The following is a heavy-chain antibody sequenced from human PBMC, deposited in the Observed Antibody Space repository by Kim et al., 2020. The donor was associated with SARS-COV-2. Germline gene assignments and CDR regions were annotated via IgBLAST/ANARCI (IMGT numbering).Heavy chain of an antibody. CDR3: ASSYDFWGDHENWFDP. V-gene: IGHV1-46*01. CDR2: INPSGGST. J-gene: IGHJ5*02. Sequence: ASVKVSCKASGYTFTSYYMHWVRQAPGQGLEWMGIINPSGGSTSYAQKFQGRVTMTRDTSTSTVYMELSSLRSEDTAVYYCASSYDFWGDHENWFDPWGQGTLVTVSS. D-gene: IGHD3-3*01. CDR1: GYTFTSYY.